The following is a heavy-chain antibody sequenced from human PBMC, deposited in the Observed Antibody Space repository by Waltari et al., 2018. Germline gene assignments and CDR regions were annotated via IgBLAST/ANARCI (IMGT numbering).Heavy chain of an antibody. CDR2: ISSSSSTV. J-gene: IGHJ4*02. D-gene: IGHD3-10*01. V-gene: IGHV3-48*01. CDR1: GFNFRSYS. Sequence: EVHLVQSGGGLVQPGGSLRLSCAASGFNFRSYSMDGFRQAQGKGLEWCSYISSSSSTVYYADSVKVRFTISRDNAKNSLYLQMNSLRAEDTAVYYCAREYYTHFDYWGQGTLVTVSS. CDR3: AREYYTHFDY.